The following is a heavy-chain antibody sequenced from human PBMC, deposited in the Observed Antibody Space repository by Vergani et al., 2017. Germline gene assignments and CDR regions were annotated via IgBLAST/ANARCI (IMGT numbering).Heavy chain of an antibody. CDR2: IYYSGST. Sequence: QVQLQESGPGLVKPSETLSLTCTVSGAAIKDFYWSWFRQPPGKGLEWIGYIYYSGSTNYNPSLKSRVTISVDTSKNQFSLKLSSVTAADTAVYYCARDGIYYDSSGYSPGNYFDYWGQGTLVTVSS. D-gene: IGHD3-22*01. V-gene: IGHV4-59*01. J-gene: IGHJ4*02. CDR1: GAAIKDFY. CDR3: ARDGIYYDSSGYSPGNYFDY.